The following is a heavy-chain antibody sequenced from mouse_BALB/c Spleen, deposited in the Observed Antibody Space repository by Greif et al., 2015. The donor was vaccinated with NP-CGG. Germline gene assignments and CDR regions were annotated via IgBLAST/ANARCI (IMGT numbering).Heavy chain of an antibody. CDR3: ARAYDF. V-gene: IGHV2-9*02. Sequence: VKLVESGPGLVAPSQSLSITCTVSGFSLTTYGVHWIRQPPGKGLEWLGIIWAGGNTNYNSALMPRLSISKDNSKSXVFLKMNSLQTDDTAMYYCARAYDFWGQGTLVTVSA. J-gene: IGHJ3*01. D-gene: IGHD2-4*01. CDR2: IWAGGNT. CDR1: GFSLTTYG.